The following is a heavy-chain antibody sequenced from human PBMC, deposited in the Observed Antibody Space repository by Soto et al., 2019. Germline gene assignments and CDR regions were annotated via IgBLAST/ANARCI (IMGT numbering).Heavy chain of an antibody. CDR1: GFTFDDYA. D-gene: IGHD6-19*01. Sequence: EVQLVESGGGLVQPGRSLRLSCAASGFTFDDYAMHWVRQAPGKGLEWVSGISWNSGSIGYADSVKGRFTISRDNAKNSLYLQMNSLRAEDTALYYCAKDSDSSGHTWDFDYWGQGTLVTVSS. CDR3: AKDSDSSGHTWDFDY. CDR2: ISWNSGSI. V-gene: IGHV3-9*01. J-gene: IGHJ4*02.